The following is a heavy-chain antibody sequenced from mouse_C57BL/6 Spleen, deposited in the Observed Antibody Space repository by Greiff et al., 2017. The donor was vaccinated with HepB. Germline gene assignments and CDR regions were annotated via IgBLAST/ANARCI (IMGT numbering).Heavy chain of an antibody. CDR3: TTRVYYDYDGVDY. J-gene: IGHJ2*01. V-gene: IGHV14-4*01. CDR2: IDPENGDT. Sequence: EVQRVESGAELVRPGASVKLSCTASGFNIKDDYMHWVKQRPEQGLEWIGWIDPENGDTEYASKFQGKATITADTSSNTAYLQLSSLTSEDTAVYYCTTRVYYDYDGVDYWGQGTTLTVSS. CDR1: GFNIKDDY. D-gene: IGHD2-4*01.